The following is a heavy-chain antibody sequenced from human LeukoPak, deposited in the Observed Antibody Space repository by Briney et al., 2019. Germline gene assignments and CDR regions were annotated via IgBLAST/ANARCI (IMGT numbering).Heavy chain of an antibody. Sequence: SETLSLTCTVYGGSISSGSYYWSWIRQPAGKGLEWIGRIYTSGSTNYNPSLKSRVTISVDTSKNQFSLKLSSVTAADTAVYYCARTSSWYDYWGQGTLVTVSS. CDR2: IYTSGST. V-gene: IGHV4-61*02. CDR3: ARTSSWYDY. CDR1: GGSISSGSYY. J-gene: IGHJ4*02. D-gene: IGHD6-13*01.